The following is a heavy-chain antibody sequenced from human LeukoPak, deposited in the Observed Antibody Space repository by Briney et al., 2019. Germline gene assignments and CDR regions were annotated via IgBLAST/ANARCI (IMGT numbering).Heavy chain of an antibody. Sequence: ASVKVFCKASGYTFSNYAIGWVRQAPGQGLEWLGWISISNANRNYAQKFRGRVTMTTDTATFTAYMDLMSLRSDDTAVYYCARGTPNYLLDVWGQGTTVTVSS. J-gene: IGHJ6*02. CDR3: ARGTPNYLLDV. D-gene: IGHD5-24*01. V-gene: IGHV1-18*01. CDR1: GYTFSNYA. CDR2: ISISNANR.